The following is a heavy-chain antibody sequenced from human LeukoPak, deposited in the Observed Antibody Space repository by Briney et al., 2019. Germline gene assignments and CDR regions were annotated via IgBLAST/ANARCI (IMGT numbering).Heavy chain of an antibody. CDR1: GFTFSTYA. V-gene: IGHV3-23*01. Sequence: GGSLRLSCVASGFTFSTYAMSWVRQAPGKGLEWVSSISGSGGSTYYADSVKGRFTMSRDNSKNTLYLQMNSLRAEDTAVYYCAKDFTYGPDHWGQGTLVSVSS. D-gene: IGHD3-10*01. CDR2: ISGSGGST. CDR3: AKDFTYGPDH. J-gene: IGHJ4*02.